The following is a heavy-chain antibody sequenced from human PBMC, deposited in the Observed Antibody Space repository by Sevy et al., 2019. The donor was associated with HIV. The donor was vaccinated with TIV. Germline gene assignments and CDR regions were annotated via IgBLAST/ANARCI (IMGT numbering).Heavy chain of an antibody. CDR1: GFTFSDYY. CDR2: ISSSRTYA. V-gene: IGHV3-11*06. J-gene: IGHJ4*02. CDR3: ARVIHKYGQNYFDF. D-gene: IGHD3-10*01. Sequence: GGCLRLSCTASGFTFSDYYMSCIRQAPGKGLEWVSDISSSRTYAKHADSVKGRFTISRDNAKNSLYLQMNNLRAEDTAVYYCARVIHKYGQNYFDFWGQGTTVTVSS.